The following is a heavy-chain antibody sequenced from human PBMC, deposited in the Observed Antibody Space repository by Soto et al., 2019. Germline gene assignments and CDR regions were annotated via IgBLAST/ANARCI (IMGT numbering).Heavy chain of an antibody. CDR2: ISAYNGNT. Sequence: ASVNVSCKASGYTFTSYGISWVRQAPGQGLEWMGWISAYNGNTNYAQKLQGRVTMTTDTSTSTAYMELRSLRSDDTAMYYCARVGGSYRPHYYYYYNMDVWGKGTTVTVSS. V-gene: IGHV1-18*01. CDR1: GYTFTSYG. D-gene: IGHD1-26*01. CDR3: ARVGGSYRPHYYYYYNMDV. J-gene: IGHJ6*03.